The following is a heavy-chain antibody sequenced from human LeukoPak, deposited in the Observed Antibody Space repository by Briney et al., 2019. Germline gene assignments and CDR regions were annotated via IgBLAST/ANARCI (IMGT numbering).Heavy chain of an antibody. CDR2: IYHSGST. J-gene: IGHJ2*01. CDR3: ARGQRYSSSWSWYFDL. V-gene: IGHV4-38-2*02. CDR1: GYSISSGYY. Sequence: SETLSLTCTVSGYSISSGYYWGWIRQPPGKGLEWIGSIYHSGSTYYNPSLKSRVTISVDTSKNQFSLKLSSVTAADTAVYYCARGQRYSSSWSWYFDLWGRGTLVTVSS. D-gene: IGHD6-13*01.